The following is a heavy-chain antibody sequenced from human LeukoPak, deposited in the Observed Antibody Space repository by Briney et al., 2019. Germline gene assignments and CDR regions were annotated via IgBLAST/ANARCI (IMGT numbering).Heavy chain of an antibody. V-gene: IGHV1-8*01. Sequence: ASVKVSCKASGYTFTNYDINWVRQTTGQGLEWMGWMNPNSGNTGYAQKFQGRVTMTRNTSISTAYMELSSLRSEDTAVYYCARDRLRRYCSGGSCYVRWFDPWGQGPLVTVPS. D-gene: IGHD2-15*01. CDR1: GYTFTNYD. CDR2: MNPNSGNT. J-gene: IGHJ5*02. CDR3: ARDRLRRYCSGGSCYVRWFDP.